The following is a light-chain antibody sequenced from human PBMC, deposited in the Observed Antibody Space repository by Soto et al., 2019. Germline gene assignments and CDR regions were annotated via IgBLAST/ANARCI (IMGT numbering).Light chain of an antibody. V-gene: IGLV1-40*01. CDR1: SSNIGAGYD. CDR3: QSYDSSLSGYV. J-gene: IGLJ1*01. CDR2: GNS. Sequence: QSVLTQPPSVSGAPGQWVTFSCTGSSSNIGAGYDVHWYQQLPGTAPKLLIYGNSNRPSGVPDRFSGSKSGTSASLAITGLQAEDEADYYCQSYDSSLSGYVFGTGTKVTVL.